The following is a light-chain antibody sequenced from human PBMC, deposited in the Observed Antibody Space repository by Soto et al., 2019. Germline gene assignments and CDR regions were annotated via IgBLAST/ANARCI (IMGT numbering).Light chain of an antibody. CDR1: SSNIGAGYD. CDR3: QSYDSSLRAWV. Sequence: QSVLTQPPSVSGAPGQRVTISCTGSSSNIGAGYDVHWYHHLPGTAPKLLIYGNTNRPSGISDRFSASKSGSSAALAITGLQAEDEADYYCQSYDSSLRAWVFGGWTKVTVL. CDR2: GNT. J-gene: IGLJ3*02. V-gene: IGLV1-40*01.